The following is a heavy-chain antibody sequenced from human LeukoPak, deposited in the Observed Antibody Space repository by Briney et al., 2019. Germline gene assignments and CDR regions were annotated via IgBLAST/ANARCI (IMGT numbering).Heavy chain of an antibody. Sequence: SQTLSLTCTVSGGSISSGGYYWSWIRQPPGKGLEWIGYIYHSGSTYYNPSLKSRVTISVDRSKNQFSLKLSSVTAADTAVYYCARDAYCSSTSCSYNWFDPWGQGTLVTVSS. J-gene: IGHJ5*02. CDR3: ARDAYCSSTSCSYNWFDP. CDR1: GGSISSGGYY. V-gene: IGHV4-30-2*01. D-gene: IGHD2-2*01. CDR2: IYHSGST.